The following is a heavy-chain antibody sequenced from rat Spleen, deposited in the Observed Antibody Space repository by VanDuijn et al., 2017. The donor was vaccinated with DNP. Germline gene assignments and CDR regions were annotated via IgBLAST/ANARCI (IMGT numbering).Heavy chain of an antibody. V-gene: IGHV5-31*01. Sequence: EVQLVESGGDLVQPGRSLKLSCVASGFTFNNYWMTWIRQVPGKGLEWVASITSSGGSTYYPDSVKGRFTISRDNAKNTLYLQMNSLRSEDTATYYCARDYYYDGSYYYWGQGVMVTVSS. CDR2: ITSSGGST. D-gene: IGHD1-12*02. CDR3: ARDYYYDGSYYY. CDR1: GFTFNNYW. J-gene: IGHJ2*01.